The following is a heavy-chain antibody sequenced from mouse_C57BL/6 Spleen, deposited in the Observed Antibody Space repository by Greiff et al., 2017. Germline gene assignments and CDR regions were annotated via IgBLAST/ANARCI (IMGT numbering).Heavy chain of an antibody. V-gene: IGHV3-6*01. CDR1: GYSITSGYY. CDR2: ISYDGSN. Sequence: EVQLQQSGPGLVKPSPSLSLTCSVTGYSITSGYYWNWIRQFPGNKLEWMGYISYDGSNNYNPSLKNRISITRDTSKNQFFLKLNSVTTEDTATYYCAREEDTTHDYAMGYWGQGTSVTVAS. CDR3: AREEDTTHDYAMGY. D-gene: IGHD2-12*01. J-gene: IGHJ4*01.